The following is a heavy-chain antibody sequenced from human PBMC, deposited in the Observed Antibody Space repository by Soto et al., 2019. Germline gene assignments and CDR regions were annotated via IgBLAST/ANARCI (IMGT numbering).Heavy chain of an antibody. D-gene: IGHD2-15*01. CDR2: ISAYNGNT. CDR3: ERVVGALGHWFDP. Sequence: QVQLVQSGGEVKKPGASVKVSCKASGYTFTSYGISWVRQAPGQGLEWMGRISAYNGNTNYAQKLQGRVTMTTDTSTRTAYMEPRSLRSDDTAVYYWERVVGALGHWFDPWGQGTLVTVSS. CDR1: GYTFTSYG. V-gene: IGHV1-18*01. J-gene: IGHJ5*02.